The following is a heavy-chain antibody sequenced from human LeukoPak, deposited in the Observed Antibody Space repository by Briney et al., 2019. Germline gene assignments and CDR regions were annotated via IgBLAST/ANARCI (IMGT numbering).Heavy chain of an antibody. CDR3: AKPPERITMVRGVIITLGVVEDY. CDR2: ISSSSSYI. Sequence: GGSLRLSCAASGFTFSSYSMNWVRQAPGKGLEWVSSISSSSSYIYYADSVKGRFTISRDNSKNTLYLQMNSLRAEDTAVYYCAKPPERITMVRGVIITLGVVEDYWGQGTLVTVSS. D-gene: IGHD3-10*01. V-gene: IGHV3-21*04. CDR1: GFTFSSYS. J-gene: IGHJ4*02.